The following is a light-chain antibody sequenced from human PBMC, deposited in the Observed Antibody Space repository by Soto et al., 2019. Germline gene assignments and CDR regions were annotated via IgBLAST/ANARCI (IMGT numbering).Light chain of an antibody. CDR3: QQYHNWPPQYT. CDR2: GAS. CDR1: QTVASN. V-gene: IGKV3-15*01. Sequence: EIVVTQSPASLSVSPGDGATLSCRASQTVASNVAWYQQKPGQGPRLLIHGASTRAAGVPARFSGSGSGTDFTLTISSLQSEDFAVYYCQQYHNWPPQYTFGQGTRPQIK. J-gene: IGKJ2*01.